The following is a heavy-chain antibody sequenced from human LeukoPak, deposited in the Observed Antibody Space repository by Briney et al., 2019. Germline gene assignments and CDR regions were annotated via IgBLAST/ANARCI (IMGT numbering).Heavy chain of an antibody. Sequence: SETLSLTCAVYGGSFSGYYWSWIRQPPGKGLEWTGEINHRGSTNCNPSLKSRVTISVDTSKNQFSLKLSSVTAADTAVYYCARDRAGWGQGTLVTVSS. CDR1: GGSFSGYY. D-gene: IGHD3-10*01. CDR3: ARDRAG. V-gene: IGHV4-34*01. J-gene: IGHJ4*02. CDR2: INHRGST.